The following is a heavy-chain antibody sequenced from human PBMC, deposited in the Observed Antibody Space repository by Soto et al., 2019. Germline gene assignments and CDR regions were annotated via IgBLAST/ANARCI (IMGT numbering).Heavy chain of an antibody. J-gene: IGHJ3*02. CDR2: IYHTGCT. Sequence: PSETLSLMCAVSGGSISSSNWWSWVRQPPGKGLEWIGEIYHTGCTNYNPSLQRRGTMSVKKSKNQFSLKLSSVTAADTAVYYCARETAVAVNSLHIWRQWTMVTVS. CDR3: ARETAVAVNSLHI. D-gene: IGHD6-19*01. CDR1: GGSISSSNW. V-gene: IGHV4-4*02.